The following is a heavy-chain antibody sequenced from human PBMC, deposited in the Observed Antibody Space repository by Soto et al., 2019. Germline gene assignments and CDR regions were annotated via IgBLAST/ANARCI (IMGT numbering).Heavy chain of an antibody. CDR1: AYTFTSYY. CDR3: ARGSGSYTNWFDP. J-gene: IGHJ5*02. D-gene: IGHD1-26*01. CDR2: INPSGGST. V-gene: IGHV1-46*01. Sequence: ASVEDSGKASAYTFTSYYMHLVRQAPGQGLEWMGIINPSGGSTSYAQKFQGRVTMTRDTSTSTVYMELSSLRSEDTAVYYCARGSGSYTNWFDPWGQGNLVTVS.